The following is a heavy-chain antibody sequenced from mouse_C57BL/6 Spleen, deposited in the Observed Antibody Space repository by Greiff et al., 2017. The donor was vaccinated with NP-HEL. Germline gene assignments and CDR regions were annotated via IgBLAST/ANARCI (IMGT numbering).Heavy chain of an antibody. J-gene: IGHJ1*03. CDR1: GYTFTEYT. V-gene: IGHV1-62-2*01. D-gene: IGHD1-1*01. CDR2: FYPGSGSI. CDR3: ARHGSPSYYYGSRAYFDV. Sequence: VQLQQSGAELVKPGASVKLSCKASGYTFTEYTIHWVKQRSGQGLEWIGWFYPGSGSIKYNEKFKDKATLTADKSSSTVYMELSRLTSEDSAVYFCARHGSPSYYYGSRAYFDVWGTGTTVTVSS.